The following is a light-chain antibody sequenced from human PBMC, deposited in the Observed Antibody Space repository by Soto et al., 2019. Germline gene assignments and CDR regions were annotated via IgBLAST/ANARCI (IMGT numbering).Light chain of an antibody. J-gene: IGKJ1*01. CDR2: GAS. Sequence: AIRMTQSPSSLSASTGDRVAITCRASHDIGSYLAWYQQKPGQAPDLLIYGASTLQSGVPSRFSGGGSGTNFTLTISCLQSEDFATHYCQHYNNYPWTFGQGTEVEVK. V-gene: IGKV1-8*01. CDR1: HDIGSY. CDR3: QHYNNYPWT.